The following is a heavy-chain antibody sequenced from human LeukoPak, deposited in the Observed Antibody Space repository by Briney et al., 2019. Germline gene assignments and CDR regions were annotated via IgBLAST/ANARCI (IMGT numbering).Heavy chain of an antibody. D-gene: IGHD3-22*01. CDR1: GGSISSSSYY. CDR2: IYYSGIT. CDR3: ARDFGHYYDSSGYQRGAFDI. Sequence: SETLSLTCTVSGGSISSSSYYWGWIRQPPGQGLEWIGSIYYSGITYYNPSLKSRVTTSVDTSKNQFSLKLSSVTAADTAVYYCARDFGHYYDSSGYQRGAFDIWGQGTMVTVSS. V-gene: IGHV4-39*01. J-gene: IGHJ3*02.